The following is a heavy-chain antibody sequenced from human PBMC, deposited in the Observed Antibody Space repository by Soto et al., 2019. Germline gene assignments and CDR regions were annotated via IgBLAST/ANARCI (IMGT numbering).Heavy chain of an antibody. J-gene: IGHJ4*02. D-gene: IGHD6-19*01. CDR3: AKGGRQWLVTSDFNY. CDR2: VSHDGRNT. Sequence: VQLVESGGGVVQPGRSLRLSCAASGFTFSDYAMHWVRQAPGKGLEWVAVVSHDGRNTHYADSVKGRFTISRDRSKNTVSLGMTSLRAEDEAGYYCAKGGRQWLVTSDFNYWGQGALVTVSS. CDR1: GFTFSDYA. V-gene: IGHV3-30*18.